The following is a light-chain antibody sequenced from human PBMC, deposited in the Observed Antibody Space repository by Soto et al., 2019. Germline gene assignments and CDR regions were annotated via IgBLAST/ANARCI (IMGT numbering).Light chain of an antibody. CDR1: SSDVGGYNY. CDR3: AAWDDSLNGLYV. J-gene: IGLJ1*01. V-gene: IGLV2-14*01. Sequence: QSVLTQPASVSGSPGQSITISCTGTSSDVGGYNYVSWYQQHPGKAPKLIIYDVSNRPSGVSNRFSGSKSGTTASLAICGLQSDDEADYYCAAWDDSLNGLYVFGTGTKVTVL. CDR2: DVS.